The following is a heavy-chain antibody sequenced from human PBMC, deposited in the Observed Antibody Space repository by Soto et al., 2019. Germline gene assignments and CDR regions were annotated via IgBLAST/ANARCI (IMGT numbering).Heavy chain of an antibody. CDR1: GDSVSSNSAA. D-gene: IGHD6-13*01. CDR3: ARARSRPAGAFFDY. V-gene: IGHV6-1*01. CDR2: TYYRPNWRN. J-gene: IGHJ4*02. Sequence: QVQLQQSGPGLVKPSQTLSLTCAISGDSVSSNSAAWNWIRQSPSRGLEWLGRTYYRPNWRNDSAVSVRSRTTTKPTTTIIQFSQHLHYLTPEDTAVSYCARARSRPAGAFFDYWGQGTLVTVSS.